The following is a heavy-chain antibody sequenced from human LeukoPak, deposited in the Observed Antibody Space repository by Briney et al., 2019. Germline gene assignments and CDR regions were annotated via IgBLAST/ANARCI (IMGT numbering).Heavy chain of an antibody. CDR3: ARNSSGWSFDL. D-gene: IGHD6-19*01. Sequence: PPETLSLTCTVSGGSISGSSHYWGWIRQPPGKGLEWIGSIYQSGSTHYNFYLRSRVTISVDTSKNQFSLKLSSVTAADTSVYYCARNSSGWSFDLWGRGTLVTVS. CDR1: GGSISGSSHY. CDR2: IYQSGST. V-gene: IGHV4-39*01. J-gene: IGHJ2*01.